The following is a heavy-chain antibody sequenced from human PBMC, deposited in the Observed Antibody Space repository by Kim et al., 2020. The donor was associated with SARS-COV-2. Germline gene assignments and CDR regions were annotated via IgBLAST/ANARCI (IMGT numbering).Heavy chain of an antibody. Sequence: SSTDSAGSVNGRFTISRDSAKRSVSLQMNSLTPEDTAVYYCVREPSNWGQGTLVTVSS. J-gene: IGHJ4*02. CDR2: SST. CDR3: VREPSN. V-gene: IGHV3-11*01.